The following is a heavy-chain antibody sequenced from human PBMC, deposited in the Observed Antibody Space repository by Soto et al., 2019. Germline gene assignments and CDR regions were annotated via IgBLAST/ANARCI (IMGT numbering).Heavy chain of an antibody. CDR2: IYYSGST. D-gene: IGHD6-13*01. V-gene: IGHV4-61*01. Sequence: SETLSLTCTVSGGSVSSGSYYWSWIRQPPGKGLEWIGYIYYSGSTNYNPSLKSRVTISVDTSKNQFSLKLSSVTAADTAVYYCARGSSWYYYYGMDVCGQGTTVTVSS. CDR1: GGSVSSGSYY. CDR3: ARGSSWYYYYGMDV. J-gene: IGHJ6*02.